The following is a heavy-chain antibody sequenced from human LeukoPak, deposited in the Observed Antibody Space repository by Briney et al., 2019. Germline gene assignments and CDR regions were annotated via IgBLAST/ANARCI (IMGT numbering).Heavy chain of an antibody. D-gene: IGHD6-6*01. V-gene: IGHV3-9*01. CDR3: ARVGQLARSYYMDV. J-gene: IGHJ6*03. CDR2: ISWNSGSI. Sequence: PGGSLRLSCAASGFTFDDYAMHWVRQAPGKGLEWVSGISWNSGSIGYADSVKGRFTISRDNAKNSLYLQMNSLRAEDTAVYYCARVGQLARSYYMDVWGKGTTVTVSS. CDR1: GFTFDDYA.